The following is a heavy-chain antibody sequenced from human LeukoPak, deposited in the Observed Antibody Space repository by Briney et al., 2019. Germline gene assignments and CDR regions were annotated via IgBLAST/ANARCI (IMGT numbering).Heavy chain of an antibody. CDR2: ISGSGGST. CDR1: GFTFSSYA. Sequence: GGSLRLSCAASGFTFSSYAMSWVRQAPGKGMEWVSAISGSGGSTYYADSVKGRFTISRDNSKNTLYLQMNSLRAEDTAVYYCAKAQWLVSGNYFDYWGQGTLVTVSS. V-gene: IGHV3-23*01. D-gene: IGHD6-19*01. CDR3: AKAQWLVSGNYFDY. J-gene: IGHJ4*02.